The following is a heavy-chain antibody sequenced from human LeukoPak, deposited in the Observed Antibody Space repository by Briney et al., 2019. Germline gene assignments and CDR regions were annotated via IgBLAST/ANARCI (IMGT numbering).Heavy chain of an antibody. J-gene: IGHJ3*02. V-gene: IGHV3-74*01. CDR2: INSDGSST. CDR1: GFTFSSYW. D-gene: IGHD3-3*01. CDR3: ARDITIFGVVIMPGSDAFDI. Sequence: PGGSLRLSCAASGFTFSSYWMHWVRQAPGKGLVWVSRINSDGSSTSDADSVKGRFTISRDNAKNTLYLQMNSLRAEDTAVYYCARDITIFGVVIMPGSDAFDIWGQGTMVTVSS.